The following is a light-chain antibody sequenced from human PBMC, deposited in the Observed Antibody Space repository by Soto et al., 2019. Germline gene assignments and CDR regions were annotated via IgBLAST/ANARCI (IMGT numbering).Light chain of an antibody. CDR1: SSDFGDYDY. J-gene: IGLJ1*01. CDR3: SSYTGSSTLD. Sequence: QSVLTQPASVSGSPGQSITISCTGTSSDFGDYDYVSWYLQHPGKVPKLMIYEVSNRPSGVSNRFSGSKSGNTASLTISGLQAEDEADYYCSSYTGSSTLDFGTGTKLTVL. CDR2: EVS. V-gene: IGLV2-14*01.